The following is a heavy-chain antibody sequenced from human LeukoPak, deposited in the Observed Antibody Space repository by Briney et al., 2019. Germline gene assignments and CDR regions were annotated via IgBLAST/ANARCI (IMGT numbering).Heavy chain of an antibody. CDR2: IYYGGST. J-gene: IGHJ4*02. CDR1: GGSISGSSYY. V-gene: IGHV4-39*01. Sequence: SETLSLTCTVSGGSISGSSYYWGWIRQPPGKGLEWIGSIYYGGSTYYNPSLKSRVTISVDTSKNQFSLKLSSVTAADTAVYYCARGGYSGYVYLYWGQGTLVTVSS. CDR3: ARGGYSGYVYLY. D-gene: IGHD5-12*01.